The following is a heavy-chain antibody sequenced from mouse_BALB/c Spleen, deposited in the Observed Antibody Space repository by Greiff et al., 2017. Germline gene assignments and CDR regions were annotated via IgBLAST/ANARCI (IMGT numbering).Heavy chain of an antibody. CDR2: IWSGGST. Sequence: QVQLKESGPGLVQPSQSLSITCTVSGFSLTSYGVHWVRQSPGKGLEWLGVIWSGGSTDYNAAFISRLSISKDNSKSQVFFKMNSLQANDTAIYYCARNHGYYVGAMDYWGQGTSVTVSS. CDR1: GFSLTSYG. J-gene: IGHJ4*01. D-gene: IGHD2-3*01. V-gene: IGHV2-2*02. CDR3: ARNHGYYVGAMDY.